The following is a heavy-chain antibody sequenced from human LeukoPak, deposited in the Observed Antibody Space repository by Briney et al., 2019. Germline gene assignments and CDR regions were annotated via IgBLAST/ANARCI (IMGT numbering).Heavy chain of an antibody. J-gene: IGHJ6*03. Sequence: GGSLRLSCAASGFAFSSYAMRWVRQAPGKGLEWDSSISGSGDRRDSADSVKGRFTISRDNSKNTLYLEMYSLRAEDTAVYYCAKDRGHFTNGVCHNYYYMDVWGKGTTVTVSS. CDR3: AKDRGHFTNGVCHNYYYMDV. D-gene: IGHD2-8*01. V-gene: IGHV3-23*01. CDR1: GFAFSSYA. CDR2: ISGSGDRR.